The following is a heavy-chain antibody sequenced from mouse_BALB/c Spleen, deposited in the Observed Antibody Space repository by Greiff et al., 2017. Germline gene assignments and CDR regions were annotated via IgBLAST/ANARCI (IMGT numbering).Heavy chain of an antibody. CDR1: GYAFSSYW. D-gene: IGHD1-1*01. Sequence: QVQLKESGAELVRPGSSVKISCKASGYAFSSYWMNWVKQRPGQGLEWIGQIYPGDGDTNYNGKFKGKATLTADKSSSTAYMQLSSLTSEDSAVYFCSPYYYGSSSFAYWGQGTLVTVPA. CDR2: IYPGDGDT. V-gene: IGHV1-80*01. CDR3: SPYYYGSSSFAY. J-gene: IGHJ3*01.